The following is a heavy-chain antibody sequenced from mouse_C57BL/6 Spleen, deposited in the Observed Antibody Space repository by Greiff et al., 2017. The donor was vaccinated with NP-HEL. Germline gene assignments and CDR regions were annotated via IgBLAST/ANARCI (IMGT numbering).Heavy chain of an antibody. D-gene: IGHD1-1*01. V-gene: IGHV14-3*01. CDR1: GFNIKNTY. Sequence: EVQLQESVAELVRPGASVKLSCTASGFNIKNTYMHWVKQRPEQGLEWIGRIDPATGNTKYAPKFQGKATITADTSSNTAYLQLSSLTSEDTAIYYCARAYYGSNWYFDVWGTGTTVTVAS. CDR3: ARAYYGSNWYFDV. CDR2: IDPATGNT. J-gene: IGHJ1*03.